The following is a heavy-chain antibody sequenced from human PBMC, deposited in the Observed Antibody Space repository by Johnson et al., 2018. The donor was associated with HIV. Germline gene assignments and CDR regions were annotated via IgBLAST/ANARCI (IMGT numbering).Heavy chain of an antibody. CDR1: GFTFDDYG. V-gene: IGHV3-30*18. D-gene: IGHD3-22*01. CDR2: ISYDGSNK. CDR3: AKGIVVGVRAFDI. J-gene: IGHJ3*02. Sequence: QVQLVESGGGVVRPGGSLRLSCAASGFTFDDYGMSWVRQAPGQGLEWVAVISYDGSNKYYADSVKGRFTISRDNSKNTLYLQMNSLRAEDTAVYYCAKGIVVGVRAFDIWGQGTMVTVSS.